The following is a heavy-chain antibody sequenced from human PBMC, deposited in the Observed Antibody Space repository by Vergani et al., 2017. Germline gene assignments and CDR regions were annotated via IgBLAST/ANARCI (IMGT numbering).Heavy chain of an antibody. Sequence: QLQLQESGSGLVKPSQTLSLSCAVSGDSISSGGYSWSWIRQPPGKGLEWIGYIYHSGSTYYNPSLKSRVTISVDRSKNQFALKLSSVTAADTAVYYCARGHTYCGXDCYYDWGQGTLVTVSS. CDR3: ARGHTYCGXDCYYD. CDR1: GDSISSGGYS. V-gene: IGHV4-30-2*01. J-gene: IGHJ4*02. D-gene: IGHD2-21*02. CDR2: IYHSGST.